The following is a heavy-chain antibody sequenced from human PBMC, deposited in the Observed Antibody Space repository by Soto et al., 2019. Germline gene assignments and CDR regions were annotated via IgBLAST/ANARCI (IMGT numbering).Heavy chain of an antibody. CDR2: VFHIGNT. V-gene: IGHV4-61*01. J-gene: IGHJ4*01. Sequence: PSETLSLTCTFSGVSVNSDNFYWSWIRQPPGKGLEWIGYVFHIGNTNYSPSLKSRVTMSIDTSRSQFSLRLSSVTAADTAVYFCARHNIAVTAEFFESWGRRNMVTLSS. CDR1: GVSVNSDNFY. D-gene: IGHD6-19*01. CDR3: ARHNIAVTAEFFES.